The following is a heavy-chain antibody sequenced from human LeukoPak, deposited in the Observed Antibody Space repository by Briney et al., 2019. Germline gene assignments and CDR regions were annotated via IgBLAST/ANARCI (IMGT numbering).Heavy chain of an antibody. CDR3: ARDESAYYYDSRGYYCSY. CDR2: ISAYNDDT. J-gene: IGHJ4*02. CDR1: GYTFTTYG. D-gene: IGHD3-22*01. Sequence: ASVKVSCKASGYTFTTYGISWVRQPPGRGLEWMGGISAYNDDTNYEQRFQGRVTMTTDTSTTTAYMELRSLRSDDTAVYYCARDESAYYYDSRGYYCSYWGQGTLVTVSS. V-gene: IGHV1-18*01.